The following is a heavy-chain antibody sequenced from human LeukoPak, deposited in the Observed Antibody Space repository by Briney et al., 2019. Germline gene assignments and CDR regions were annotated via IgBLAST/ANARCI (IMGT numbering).Heavy chain of an antibody. J-gene: IGHJ4*02. CDR2: INHSGST. V-gene: IGHV4-34*01. CDR1: GGSFSGYY. D-gene: IGHD5-18*01. Sequence: PSETLSLTCAVYGGSFSGYYWSWIRQPPGKGLEWTGEINHSGSTNYNPSLKSRVTISVDTSKNQFSLKLSSVTAADTAVYYCARGGYTYGYSYWGQGTLVTVSS. CDR3: ARGGYTYGYSY.